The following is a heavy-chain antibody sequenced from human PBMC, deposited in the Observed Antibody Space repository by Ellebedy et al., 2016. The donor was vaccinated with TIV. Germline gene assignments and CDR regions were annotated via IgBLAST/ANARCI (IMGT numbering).Heavy chain of an antibody. J-gene: IGHJ4*02. D-gene: IGHD3-10*01. Sequence: AASVKVSCKASGGTFSSYAISWVRQAPGQGLEWMGGIIPIFGTANYAQKFQGRVTITADESTSTAYMELSSLRSEDTAVYYCAGADGVTWNYYGSGSYYDYWGQGTLVTVSS. CDR1: GGTFSSYA. CDR3: AGADGVTWNYYGSGSYYDY. CDR2: IIPIFGTA. V-gene: IGHV1-69*13.